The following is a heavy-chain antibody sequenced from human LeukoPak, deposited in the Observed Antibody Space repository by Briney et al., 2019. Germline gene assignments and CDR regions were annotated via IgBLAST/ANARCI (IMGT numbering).Heavy chain of an antibody. CDR3: ANRGDQHY. V-gene: IGHV3-73*01. D-gene: IGHD3-10*01. J-gene: IGHJ4*02. Sequence: GGSLRLSCAASGFTFSDSAMHWVRQASGKGLEWVGRIRSKVSSYATAYAASVEGRFIISRDDSMNTVYLQMNSLKTDDTAVYYCANRGDQHYWGQGTLVTVSS. CDR2: IRSKVSSYAT. CDR1: GFTFSDSA.